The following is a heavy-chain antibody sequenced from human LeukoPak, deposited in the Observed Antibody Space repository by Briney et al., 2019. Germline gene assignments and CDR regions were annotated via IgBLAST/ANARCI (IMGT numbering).Heavy chain of an antibody. Sequence: AGGSLRLSCAASGFTFSSYAMSWVRQAPGKGLEWVSAISGSGGSTYYADSVKGRFTISRDNSKNTLYLQMNSLRAEDTAVYYCAKDRGYMDSRLGFDYWGQGTLVTVSS. J-gene: IGHJ4*02. V-gene: IGHV3-23*01. CDR2: ISGSGGST. D-gene: IGHD3-10*01. CDR3: AKDRGYMDSRLGFDY. CDR1: GFTFSSYA.